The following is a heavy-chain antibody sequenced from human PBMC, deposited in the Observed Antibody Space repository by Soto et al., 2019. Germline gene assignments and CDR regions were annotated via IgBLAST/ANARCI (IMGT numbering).Heavy chain of an antibody. J-gene: IGHJ3*02. CDR2: VTPTGDYT. D-gene: IGHD3-22*01. V-gene: IGHV1-46*01. CDR3: TRRPRSSGHPGLYAFDI. Sequence: QVQLVQSGAEVKKPGDSVKVSCKASGYTFTSNYMHWVRQAPGQGLEWMGIVTPTGDYTAYAQKFLGRVTMTRDTSATTVYMELSSRTSGDTAVYYCTRRPRSSGHPGLYAFDIWGQGTMVTVSS. CDR1: GYTFTSNY.